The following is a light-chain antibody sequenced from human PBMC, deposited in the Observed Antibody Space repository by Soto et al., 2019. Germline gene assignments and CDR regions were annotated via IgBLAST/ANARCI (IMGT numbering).Light chain of an antibody. CDR2: HNN. Sequence: QSVLTQPPSASGTPGQRVTISCSGSLSNIGSNAVNWYQHLPGTTPRLLIFHNNQRRPSGVPDRFSGSKSGTSASLAISGLQSEDEADYFCSAWDDSLNEWLFGGGTKLTVL. J-gene: IGLJ3*02. CDR1: LSNIGSNA. V-gene: IGLV1-44*01. CDR3: SAWDDSLNEWL.